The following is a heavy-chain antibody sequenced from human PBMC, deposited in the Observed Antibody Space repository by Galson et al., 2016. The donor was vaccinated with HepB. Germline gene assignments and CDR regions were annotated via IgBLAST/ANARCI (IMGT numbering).Heavy chain of an antibody. D-gene: IGHD1-1*01. V-gene: IGHV2-5*02. CDR2: IFWDDDQ. CDR1: GFSLTPSGVS. CDR3: VHKIPLPPSGSGNNYNRMDGFDV. J-gene: IGHJ3*01. Sequence: PALVKPTQTLTLTCTFSGFSLTPSGVSVGWIRQPPGKALEWLALIFWDDDQRYSPSLRSRLTITKDTSKKQVVLTMTNMDPVDTATYYCVHKIPLPPSGSGNNYNRMDGFDVWGQGTKVTVSS.